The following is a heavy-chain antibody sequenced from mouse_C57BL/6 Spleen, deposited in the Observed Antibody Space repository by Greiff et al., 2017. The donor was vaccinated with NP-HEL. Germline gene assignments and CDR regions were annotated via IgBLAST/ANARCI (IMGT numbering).Heavy chain of an antibody. D-gene: IGHD2-3*01. J-gene: IGHJ3*01. CDR1: GYTFTSYW. Sequence: VQLQQSGAELAKPGASVKLSCKASGYTFTSYWMHWVKQRPGQGLEWIGYINPSSGYTKYNQKFKDKATLTADKSSSTAYMKLSSLTYEDSAGYYGARPRDGPLFSFAYWGQGTLVTVAA. CDR2: INPSSGYT. V-gene: IGHV1-7*01. CDR3: ARPRDGPLFSFAY.